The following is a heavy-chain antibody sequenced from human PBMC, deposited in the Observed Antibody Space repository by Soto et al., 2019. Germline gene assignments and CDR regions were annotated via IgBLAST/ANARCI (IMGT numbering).Heavy chain of an antibody. CDR3: ARGVTRGSFPPFDY. D-gene: IGHD1-26*01. J-gene: IGHJ4*02. CDR1: GDSFSSYS. Sequence: QVQLVQSGAEVKKPGSSVKVSCKASGDSFSSYSFSWVRQAPGQGLEWMGGFGPIFGTANYAQRFLVRLTITADEFTSTVYMELSSLTSEDTAVYYCARGVTRGSFPPFDYWGQGTLVTVSS. CDR2: FGPIFGTA. V-gene: IGHV1-69*12.